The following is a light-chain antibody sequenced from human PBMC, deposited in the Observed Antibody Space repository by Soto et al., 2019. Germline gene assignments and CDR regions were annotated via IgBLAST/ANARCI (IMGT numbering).Light chain of an antibody. J-gene: IGKJ2*01. CDR3: QQAYSTPQT. V-gene: IGKV1-39*01. CDR1: QTITTY. Sequence: DSQMTQSPSSLSAPVGDRVGLTCRASQTITTYLNWYQHKPGKAPKLLIYAAISLQSGVPSRLSGSGSGTDFTLTISSLQTEDFATYYCQQAYSTPQTFGQGTKVDIK. CDR2: AAI.